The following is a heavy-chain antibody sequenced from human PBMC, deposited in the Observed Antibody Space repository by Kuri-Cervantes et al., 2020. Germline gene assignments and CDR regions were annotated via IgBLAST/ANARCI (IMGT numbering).Heavy chain of an antibody. CDR1: GGPISSYY. Sequence: SETLSLTCTVSGGPISSYYWSWIRQPPGKGLEWIGSMFYSGTTDCNPSLKSRVTLSVDTSKTQFSLKLTSMTAADTAVYYCARGEAARLHLGSWGQGTLVTVSS. V-gene: IGHV4-59*01. CDR3: ARGEAARLHLGS. J-gene: IGHJ4*02. CDR2: MFYSGTT. D-gene: IGHD6-6*01.